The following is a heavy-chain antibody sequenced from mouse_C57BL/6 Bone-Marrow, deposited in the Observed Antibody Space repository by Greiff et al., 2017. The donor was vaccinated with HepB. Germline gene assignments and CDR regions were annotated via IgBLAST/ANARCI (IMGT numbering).Heavy chain of an antibody. CDR3: ARWNSYYYGSSYDYAMDY. CDR1: GYTFTSYW. Sequence: QVHVKHPGAELVKPGASVKLSCKASGYTFTSYWMHWVKQRPGRGLEWIGRIDPNSGGTKYNEKFKSKATLTVDKPSSTAYMQLSSLTSEDSAVYYCARWNSYYYGSSYDYAMDYWGQGTSVTVSS. CDR2: IDPNSGGT. D-gene: IGHD1-1*01. J-gene: IGHJ4*01. V-gene: IGHV1-72*01.